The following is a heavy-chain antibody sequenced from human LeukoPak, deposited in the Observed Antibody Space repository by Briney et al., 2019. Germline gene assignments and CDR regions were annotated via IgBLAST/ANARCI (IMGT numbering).Heavy chain of an antibody. V-gene: IGHV3-21*01. CDR1: GFTFSSYS. CDR3: ARDSFVDTYAFDI. CDR2: ISSSSSYI. D-gene: IGHD2-2*02. Sequence: GGSLRLSCAASGFTFSSYSMNWVRQAPGKGLEWVSSISSSSSYIYYADSVKGRFTISRDDAKNSLYLQMNSLRAEDTAVYYCARDSFVDTYAFDIWGQGTMVTVSS. J-gene: IGHJ3*02.